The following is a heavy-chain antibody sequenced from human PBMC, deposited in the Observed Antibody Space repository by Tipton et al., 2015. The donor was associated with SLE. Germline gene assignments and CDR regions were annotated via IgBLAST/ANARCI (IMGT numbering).Heavy chain of an antibody. D-gene: IGHD6-13*01. CDR1: GYNFDTYW. V-gene: IGHV5-51*03. Sequence: QLVQSGAEAKKPGESLKISCEISGYNFDTYWVGWVRQLPGKGLDWVGIIYPGDSDTRYSPSFQGQVTISADKSISTVYLQWSSLKASDTAVYYCATEWYSSTSFDYWGHGTRVPVSS. CDR3: ATEWYSSTSFDY. J-gene: IGHJ4*01. CDR2: IYPGDSDT.